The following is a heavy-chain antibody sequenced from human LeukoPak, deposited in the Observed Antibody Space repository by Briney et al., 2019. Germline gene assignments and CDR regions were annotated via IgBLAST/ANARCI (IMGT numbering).Heavy chain of an antibody. CDR1: GFSFSNYA. CDR2: ISDSGDYT. V-gene: IGHV3-23*01. J-gene: IGHJ4*02. CDR3: AKDTSIGKYCTNGVCSPFDY. D-gene: IGHD2-8*01. Sequence: GGSLGLSCLASGFSFSNYAMSWVRQAPGKGLEWVSAISDSGDYTYYADSVKGRFTISRDNSKNTLYLQMNSLRAEDTAVYYCAKDTSIGKYCTNGVCSPFDYWGQGTLVTVSS.